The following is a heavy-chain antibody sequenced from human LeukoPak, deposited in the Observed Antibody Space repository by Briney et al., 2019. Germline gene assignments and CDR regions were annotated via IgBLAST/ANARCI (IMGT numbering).Heavy chain of an antibody. D-gene: IGHD5-18*01. Sequence: SETLSLTCTVSGDSISGSNYHWGWIRQPPGKGLEWLGTVHHTGRAFYNPSLRGRTTVSVDTSKNQFSLKLTSVTAADTAVYYCAQHRGYSYGYPPWDWGQGTLVTVSS. V-gene: IGHV4-39*07. CDR1: GDSISGSNYH. CDR2: VHHTGRA. CDR3: AQHRGYSYGYPPWD. J-gene: IGHJ4*02.